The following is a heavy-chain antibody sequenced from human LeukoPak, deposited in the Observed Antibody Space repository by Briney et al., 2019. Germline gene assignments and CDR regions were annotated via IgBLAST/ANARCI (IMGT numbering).Heavy chain of an antibody. Sequence: GGSLRLSCAASGFLFGGHAMMWVRQAPGKGLECVSRIKSDGSTNYADSVKGRFTISRDNAKNTLSLQMNSLRAEDTGVYYCARAPSEIGGYYPEYFRHWGQGTLVTVSS. J-gene: IGHJ1*01. CDR3: ARAPSEIGGYYPEYFRH. V-gene: IGHV3-74*01. D-gene: IGHD3-22*01. CDR1: GFLFGGHA. CDR2: IKSDGST.